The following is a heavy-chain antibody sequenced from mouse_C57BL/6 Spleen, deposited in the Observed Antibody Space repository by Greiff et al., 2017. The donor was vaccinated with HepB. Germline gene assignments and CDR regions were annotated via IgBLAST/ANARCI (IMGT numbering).Heavy chain of an antibody. CDR2: IHPNSGST. Sequence: VQLQQSGAELVKPGASVKLSCKASGYTFTSYWMHWVKQRPGQGLEWIGMIHPNSGSTNYNEKFKSKATLTLDKSSSTADMQLSSLTSEDSAVYYCARGIYYGSSWYFDVWGKGTTVTVSS. D-gene: IGHD1-1*01. J-gene: IGHJ1*03. V-gene: IGHV1-64*01. CDR1: GYTFTSYW. CDR3: ARGIYYGSSWYFDV.